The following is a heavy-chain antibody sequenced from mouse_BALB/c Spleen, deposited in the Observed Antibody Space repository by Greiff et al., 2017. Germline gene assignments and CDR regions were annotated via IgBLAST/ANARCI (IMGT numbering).Heavy chain of an antibody. CDR3: ASERLGSDWYFDV. CDR1: GFNIKDTY. J-gene: IGHJ1*01. Sequence: EVHLVESGAELVKPGASVKLSCTASGFNIKDTYMHWVKQRPEQGLEWIGRIDPANGNTKYDPKFQGKATITADTSSNTAYLQLSSLTSEDTAVYYCASERLGSDWYFDVWGAGTTVTVSS. V-gene: IGHV14-3*02. CDR2: IDPANGNT. D-gene: IGHD1-1*02.